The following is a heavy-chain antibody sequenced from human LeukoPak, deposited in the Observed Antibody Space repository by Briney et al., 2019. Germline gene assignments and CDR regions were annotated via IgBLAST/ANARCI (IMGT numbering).Heavy chain of an antibody. CDR1: GFTFSSYS. CDR3: AKVVLTYYYDSSGYLDY. CDR2: ISGSGGST. D-gene: IGHD3-22*01. Sequence: PGGSLRLSCAASGFTFSSYSMNWVRQAPGKGLEWVSAISGSGGSTYYADSVKGRFTISRDNSKNTLYLQMNSLRAEDTAVYYCAKVVLTYYYDSSGYLDYWGQGTLVTVSS. V-gene: IGHV3-23*01. J-gene: IGHJ4*02.